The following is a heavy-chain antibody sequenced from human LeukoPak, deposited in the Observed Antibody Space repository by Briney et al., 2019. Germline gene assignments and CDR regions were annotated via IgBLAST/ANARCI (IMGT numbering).Heavy chain of an antibody. V-gene: IGHV1-46*02. CDR1: GYTFNNYY. J-gene: IGHJ4*02. Sequence: ASVKVSCKASGYTFNNYYIHWVRQAPGQGLEWMGLIHPIDGSTTFAEKFQGRFTMTKDTSTSTVYMELSGLRSEDTAVYYCARDVVPTYYYDSSGYSSLDYWGQGTLVTVSS. CDR2: IHPIDGST. CDR3: ARDVVPTYYYDSSGYSSLDY. D-gene: IGHD3-22*01.